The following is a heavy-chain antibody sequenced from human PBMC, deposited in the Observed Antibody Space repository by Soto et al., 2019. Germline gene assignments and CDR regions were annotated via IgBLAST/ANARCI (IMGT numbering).Heavy chain of an antibody. CDR1: GYSFTSYW. CDR3: ASGGSSPHNYYGMDV. CDR2: IYPGDSDT. D-gene: IGHD3-16*01. J-gene: IGHJ6*02. V-gene: IGHV5-51*01. Sequence: PGESLKISCKGSGYSFTSYWIGWVRQMPGKGLEWMGIIYPGDSDTRYSPSFQGQVTISADKSISTAYLQWSSLKASDTAMYYWASGGSSPHNYYGMDVWVQGTTVTVP.